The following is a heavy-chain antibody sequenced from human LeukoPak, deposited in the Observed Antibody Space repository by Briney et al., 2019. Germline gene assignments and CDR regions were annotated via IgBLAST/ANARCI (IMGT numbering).Heavy chain of an antibody. D-gene: IGHD3-16*01. Sequence: ASVKVSCKASGYTFTGYYMHWVRQAPGQGLEWMGWINPNSGGTNYAQKLQGRVTMTRDTSISTAYMELSRLRSDDTAVYYCASFVPGEYYFDYWGQGTLVTVSS. V-gene: IGHV1-2*02. CDR3: ASFVPGEYYFDY. CDR2: INPNSGGT. J-gene: IGHJ4*02. CDR1: GYTFTGYY.